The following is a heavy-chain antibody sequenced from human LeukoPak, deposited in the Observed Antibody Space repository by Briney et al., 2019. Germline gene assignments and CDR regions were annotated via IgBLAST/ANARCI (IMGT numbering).Heavy chain of an antibody. CDR2: IYYSGST. CDR1: GGSISTYY. Sequence: SETLSLTCTVSGGSISTYYWTWIRQPPGKGLEWIGYIYYSGSTNYNPSLKSRVTISVDTSKNQFSLKLNSVTAADTAVYYCARDSGYGSGSEGTFWGQGVRVTVAS. J-gene: IGHJ4*02. CDR3: ARDSGYGSGSEGTF. D-gene: IGHD3-10*01. V-gene: IGHV4-59*01.